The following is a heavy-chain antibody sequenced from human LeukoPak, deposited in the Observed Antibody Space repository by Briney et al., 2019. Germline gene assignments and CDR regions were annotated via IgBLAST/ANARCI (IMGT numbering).Heavy chain of an antibody. CDR2: IIPIFGTA. V-gene: IGHV1-69*05. Sequence: SVKVSCKASGGTFSSYAISWVRQAPGQGLEWMGGIIPIFGTANYAQKFQGRVTITTDESTSTAYMELSSLRSEDTAVYYCARDEDGEGWFDPWGQGTLVTDSS. J-gene: IGHJ5*02. CDR3: ARDEDGEGWFDP. CDR1: GGTFSSYA.